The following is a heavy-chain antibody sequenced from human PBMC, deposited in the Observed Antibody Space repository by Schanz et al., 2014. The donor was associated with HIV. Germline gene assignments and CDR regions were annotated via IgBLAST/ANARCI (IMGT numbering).Heavy chain of an antibody. CDR2: MRGSDDST. CDR1: GFTFSTYA. D-gene: IGHD2-21*02. J-gene: IGHJ4*02. Sequence: EVQLVESGGGLVQPGGSLRLSCVASGFTFSTYAMSWVRQAPGKGLEWVSGMRGSDDSTFYADSVKGRFTISRDNSKNTLYLQMNSLRAEDTAVYYCAKAAVTDYLDYWGQGTLVTVSS. CDR3: AKAAVTDYLDY. V-gene: IGHV3-23*04.